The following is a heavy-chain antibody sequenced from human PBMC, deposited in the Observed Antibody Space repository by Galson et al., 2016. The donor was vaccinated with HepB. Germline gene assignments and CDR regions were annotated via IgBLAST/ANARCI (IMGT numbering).Heavy chain of an antibody. V-gene: IGHV4-4*03. CDR1: GDSISSSYW. CDR3: ARSYYYGSGSSPGRPLIY. CDR2: IYHSGST. D-gene: IGHD3-10*01. J-gene: IGHJ4*02. Sequence: PETLSLTCAVSGDSISSSYWWSWVRQPPGKGLEWIGEIYHSGSTNYNPSLQSRVTISVDKSKNQFSLKLSSMTAADTAVYYCARSYYYGSGSSPGRPLIYWGQGTLVTVSS.